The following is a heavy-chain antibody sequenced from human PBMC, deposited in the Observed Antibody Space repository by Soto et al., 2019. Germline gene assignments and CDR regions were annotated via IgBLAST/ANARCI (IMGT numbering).Heavy chain of an antibody. CDR1: GGSISSYY. Sequence: TLSLPCTVSGGSISSYYWSWIRQPPGKGLEWIGYISYSGSTNYNPSLKSRVTISVDTSKNQFSLKLSSVTAADTAVYYCARDVGCSSTSCYAGWFDPWGQGTLVTVSS. D-gene: IGHD2-2*01. J-gene: IGHJ5*02. CDR3: ARDVGCSSTSCYAGWFDP. CDR2: ISYSGST. V-gene: IGHV4-59*01.